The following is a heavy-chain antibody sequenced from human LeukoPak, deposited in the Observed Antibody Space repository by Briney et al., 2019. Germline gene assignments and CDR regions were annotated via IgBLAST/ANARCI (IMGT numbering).Heavy chain of an antibody. Sequence: NPSEALSLTCSVSGDSISRNSHYWCWIRQSAGKGLEWIGRLNPSGKIDYNPSLKSRLTMSLDPSENKLSLKLTSVTAADTARYYCARGRTSGDFFDYWGQGALVTVSS. CDR1: GDSISRNSHY. J-gene: IGHJ4*02. D-gene: IGHD4-17*01. CDR3: ARGRTSGDFFDY. V-gene: IGHV4-61*02. CDR2: LNPSGKI.